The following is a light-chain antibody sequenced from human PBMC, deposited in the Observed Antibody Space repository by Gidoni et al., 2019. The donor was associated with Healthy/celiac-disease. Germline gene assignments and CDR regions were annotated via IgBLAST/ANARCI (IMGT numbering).Light chain of an antibody. CDR2: AAS. V-gene: IGKV1-9*01. CDR3: QQLNSYPLT. Sequence: DIQLTQPPSFLSASVGDRVTITCRASQGISSYLDWYQQKPGKAPKLLIYAASTLQSGVPSRFSGSGSGTEFTLTISSLQPEDFATDYCQQLNSYPLTFGGGTKVEIK. CDR1: QGISSY. J-gene: IGKJ4*01.